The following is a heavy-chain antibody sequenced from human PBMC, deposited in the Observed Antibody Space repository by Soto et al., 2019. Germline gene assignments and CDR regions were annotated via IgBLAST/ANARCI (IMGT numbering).Heavy chain of an antibody. CDR3: TRWRAAAGDLDY. Sequence: QVQLQESGPGLVKPSQTLSLTCTVSGGSISSGGYYWSWIRQHPGKGLEWIGYIYYSGSTYYNPSLKSRVTISVDTSKNQFSLKLSSVTAADTAVYYCTRWRAAAGDLDYWGQGTLVTVSS. V-gene: IGHV4-31*03. D-gene: IGHD6-13*01. CDR1: GGSISSGGYY. CDR2: IYYSGST. J-gene: IGHJ4*02.